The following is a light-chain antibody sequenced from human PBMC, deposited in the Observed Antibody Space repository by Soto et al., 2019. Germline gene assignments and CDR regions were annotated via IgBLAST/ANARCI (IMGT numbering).Light chain of an antibody. Sequence: EIVLTQSPVTLSLSPLERASLSCSASRSRSSTSLAWCQQRPGQAPRLLIYDVSSRATGIPDRFSGSGSGTDFTLTINRLEPDDFAVYYCQQYGSSPRTFGQGTKV. CDR2: DVS. CDR3: QQYGSSPRT. J-gene: IGKJ1*01. CDR1: RSRSSTS. V-gene: IGKV3-20*01.